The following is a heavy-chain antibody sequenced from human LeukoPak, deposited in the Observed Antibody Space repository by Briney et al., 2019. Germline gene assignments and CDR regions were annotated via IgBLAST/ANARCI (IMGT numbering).Heavy chain of an antibody. Sequence: SETLSLTCTVSGGSISNDYWSWIRQPPGKGLEWIGYVSYSGSTNYSPSLNSRVTISVQTSMSQFSLKLRSVTAADTAVYYCAREGPDYGGNSAYYWGQGTLVTVSS. J-gene: IGHJ4*02. CDR2: VSYSGST. V-gene: IGHV4-59*01. D-gene: IGHD4-23*01. CDR1: GGSISNDY. CDR3: AREGPDYGGNSAYY.